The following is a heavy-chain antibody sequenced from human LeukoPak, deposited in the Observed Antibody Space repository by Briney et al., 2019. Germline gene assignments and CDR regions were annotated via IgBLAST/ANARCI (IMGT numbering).Heavy chain of an antibody. Sequence: GGSLRLSCAASGFTFSSYSMNWVRQAPGKGLEWVSSISSSSYIYYADSVKGRFTSSRDNAKNSLYLQMNSLRAEDTAVYYCARDGGSAAAGNAFDIWGQGTMVTVSS. D-gene: IGHD6-13*01. CDR3: ARDGGSAAAGNAFDI. J-gene: IGHJ3*02. CDR2: ISSSSYI. CDR1: GFTFSSYS. V-gene: IGHV3-21*01.